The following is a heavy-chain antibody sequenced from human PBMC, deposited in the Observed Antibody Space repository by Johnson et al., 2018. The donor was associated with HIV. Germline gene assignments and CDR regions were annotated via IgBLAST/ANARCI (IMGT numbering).Heavy chain of an antibody. V-gene: IGHV3-30*04. D-gene: IGHD6-13*01. CDR2: ISYDGSNK. J-gene: IGHJ3*02. CDR3: ARAAAAATDAFDI. CDR1: GFTFSSYA. Sequence: QVQLVESGGGLVQPGGSLRLSCAASGFTFSSYAMHWVRQAPGKGLEWVAVISYDGSNKYYADSVKGRFTISRDNSKNTLYLQMNSLRAEDTAVYYCARAAAAATDAFDIWGQGTLVTVSS.